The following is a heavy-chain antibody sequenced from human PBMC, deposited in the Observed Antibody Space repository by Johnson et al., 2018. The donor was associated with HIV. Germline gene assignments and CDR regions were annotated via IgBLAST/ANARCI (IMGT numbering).Heavy chain of an antibody. J-gene: IGHJ3*02. V-gene: IGHV3-53*01. Sequence: VQLVESGGGLIQPGGSLRLSCAASGFTVSSNYMSWVRQAPGKGLEWVSVLFSGGSTYYADSVKGRFTISRDDSKNTLYLQMNSLKTEDTAVYYCTTAVGATVISAGAFDIWGQGTMVTVSS. CDR3: TTAVGATVISAGAFDI. D-gene: IGHD4-17*01. CDR2: LFSGGST. CDR1: GFTVSSNY.